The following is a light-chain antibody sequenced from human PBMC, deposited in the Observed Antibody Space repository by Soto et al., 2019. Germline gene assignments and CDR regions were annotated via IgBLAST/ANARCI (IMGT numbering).Light chain of an antibody. J-gene: IGKJ5*01. CDR2: GAS. CDR3: QQYNTSPMT. CDR1: QSVSSSN. V-gene: IGKV3-20*01. Sequence: DIVLTQSPDTLSLSPGERATLSCRASQSVSSSNFAWYQQKPAQAPRLLIYGASRRAPGIPERFSGSGSGTEFTLTISRLQSEDFAVYYCQQYNTSPMTFGQGTRLEIK.